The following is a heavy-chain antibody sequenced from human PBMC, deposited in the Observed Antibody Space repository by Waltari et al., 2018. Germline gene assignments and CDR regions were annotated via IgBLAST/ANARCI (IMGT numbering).Heavy chain of an antibody. J-gene: IGHJ3*02. D-gene: IGHD3-10*02. Sequence: EVQLVETGGGLIQPGGSLRLSCAASGFTVSSNYMSWVRKAPGKGLDLVSVIYSGGSTYYADSVKGRFTISRDNSKNTLYLQMNSLRAEDTAVYYCARVFSGAGAFDIWGQGTMVTVSS. CDR2: IYSGGST. V-gene: IGHV3-53*02. CDR3: ARVFSGAGAFDI. CDR1: GFTVSSNY.